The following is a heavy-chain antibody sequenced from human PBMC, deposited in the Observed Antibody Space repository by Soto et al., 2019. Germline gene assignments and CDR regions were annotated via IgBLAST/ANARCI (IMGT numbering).Heavy chain of an antibody. V-gene: IGHV3-23*01. J-gene: IGHJ3*02. CDR3: ARYYDILTGHLNDAFDI. Sequence: GGSLRLSCAASGFTFSSYAMSWVRQAPGKGLEWVSAISGSGGSTYYADSVKGRFTISRDNSKNTLYLQMNSLRAEDTAVYYCARYYDILTGHLNDAFDIWGQGTMVTVSS. D-gene: IGHD3-9*01. CDR1: GFTFSSYA. CDR2: ISGSGGST.